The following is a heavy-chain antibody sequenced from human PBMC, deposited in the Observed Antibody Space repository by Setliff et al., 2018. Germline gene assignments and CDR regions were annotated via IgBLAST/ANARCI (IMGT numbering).Heavy chain of an antibody. V-gene: IGHV1-69*13. J-gene: IGHJ4*01. Sequence: SVKVSCKASGGTFSTYAINWVRQAPGQGLAWMVGIVPIFGTRNYAQKFQGRVTFSADDSANTAYMELSSLTSEDTAVYYCARNIGMGQRDYFDYWG. D-gene: IGHD5-18*01. CDR3: ARNIGMGQRDYFDY. CDR1: GGTFSTYA. CDR2: IVPIFGTR.